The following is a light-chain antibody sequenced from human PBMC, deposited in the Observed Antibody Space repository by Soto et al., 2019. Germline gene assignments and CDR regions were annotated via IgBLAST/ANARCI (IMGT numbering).Light chain of an antibody. Sequence: QSALTQPASVSGSPGQSITISCTGTSSDVGSYNLVSWYQQHPGKAPKLMIYEVSKRPSGVSNRFSGSKSGNTASLTISGLKAEDEADYYCCSYGLSSIYVFGTGTKLTVL. CDR2: EVS. J-gene: IGLJ1*01. V-gene: IGLV2-23*02. CDR3: CSYGLSSIYV. CDR1: SSDVGSYNL.